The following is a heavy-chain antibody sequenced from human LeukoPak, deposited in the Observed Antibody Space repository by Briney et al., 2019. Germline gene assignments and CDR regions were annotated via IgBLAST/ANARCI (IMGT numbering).Heavy chain of an antibody. D-gene: IGHD3-10*01. CDR3: AKRNGAGYGSGSYFDH. CDR2: ISYDGSNK. CDR1: GFTFSSYA. V-gene: IGHV3-30-3*02. Sequence: GRSLRLSCAASGFTFSSYATHWVRQAPGKGLEWVAVISYDGSNKYYADSVKGRFTISRDNSKNTLYLQMNSLRAEDAAVYYCAKRNGAGYGSGSYFDHWGQGTLVTVSS. J-gene: IGHJ4*02.